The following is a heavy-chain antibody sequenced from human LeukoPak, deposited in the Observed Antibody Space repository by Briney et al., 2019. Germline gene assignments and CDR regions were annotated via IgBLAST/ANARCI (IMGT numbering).Heavy chain of an antibody. CDR1: GFTFRNYV. J-gene: IGHJ4*02. CDR2: TSSDLNVK. Sequence: GGSLRLSCAASGFTFRNYVIHWVRQAPGKGLEWVAVTSSDLNVKLYADSVKGRFTISRDNSRSTLYLQMNSLRPEDTAIYYCAREGYYGSGSPLSLYFDYWGQGTLVTVSS. CDR3: AREGYYGSGSPLSLYFDY. D-gene: IGHD3-10*01. V-gene: IGHV3-30-3*01.